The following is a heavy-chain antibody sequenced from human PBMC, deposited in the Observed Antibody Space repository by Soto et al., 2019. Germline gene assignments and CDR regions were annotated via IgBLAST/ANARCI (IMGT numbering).Heavy chain of an antibody. V-gene: IGHV3-33*01. CDR1: GFTFSNYG. D-gene: IGHD3-16*02. Sequence: QVQLVESGGGVVQPGRSLRLSCAASGFTFSNYGMHWVRQAPGKGLEWVAVIWYDESKKYYADSVKGRFTISRDSSKNTRDLQMNSLRAEDTAVYYCARGGGLSEGGYWGQGTLVTVSS. J-gene: IGHJ4*02. CDR3: ARGGGLSEGGY. CDR2: IWYDESKK.